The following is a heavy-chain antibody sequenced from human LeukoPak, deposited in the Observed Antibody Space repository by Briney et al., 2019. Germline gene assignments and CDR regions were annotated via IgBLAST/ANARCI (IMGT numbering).Heavy chain of an antibody. J-gene: IGHJ4*02. V-gene: IGHV3-30*04. CDR3: ARDPNRLADYGGDYFDH. CDR1: GFPFSIYS. Sequence: GGSLRLSCAASGFPFSIYSMHCVRQAPGNGLEWVAVISNDGGHKYYADSVKGRFIISRDNSKNTLSLQMNTLRPDDTAVFYCARDPNRLADYGGDYFDHWGQGTLVTVSS. D-gene: IGHD4-23*01. CDR2: ISNDGGHK.